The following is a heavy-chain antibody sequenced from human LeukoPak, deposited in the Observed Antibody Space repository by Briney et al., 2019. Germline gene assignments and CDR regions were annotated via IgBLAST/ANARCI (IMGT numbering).Heavy chain of an antibody. Sequence: GGSLRLSCAASGFTFSSYSMNWVRQAPGKGLEWVANIKQDGSEKYYVDSVKGRFTISRGNAKNSLYLQMNSLRAEDTAVYYCARDMFNLGDYWGQGTLVTVSS. CDR2: IKQDGSEK. D-gene: IGHD3-10*02. CDR1: GFTFSSYS. CDR3: ARDMFNLGDY. J-gene: IGHJ4*02. V-gene: IGHV3-7*01.